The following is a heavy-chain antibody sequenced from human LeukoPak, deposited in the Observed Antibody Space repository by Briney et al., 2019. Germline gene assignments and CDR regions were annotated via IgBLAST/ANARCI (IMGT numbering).Heavy chain of an antibody. D-gene: IGHD5-18*01. CDR1: GYSFSSYW. Sequence: GESLKISCKASGYSFSSYWIGWVRQLPGKGLEWMGIIYPGDSDTRYSPSFQGQVTISADKSISTAYLQWSSLKASDTAMYYCARQLWSTNWFDPWGQGTLVTVSS. V-gene: IGHV5-51*01. CDR3: ARQLWSTNWFDP. CDR2: IYPGDSDT. J-gene: IGHJ5*02.